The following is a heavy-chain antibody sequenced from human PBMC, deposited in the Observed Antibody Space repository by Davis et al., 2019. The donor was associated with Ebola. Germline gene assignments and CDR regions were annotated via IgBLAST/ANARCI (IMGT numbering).Heavy chain of an antibody. J-gene: IGHJ4*02. D-gene: IGHD1-26*01. CDR3: ARTLPVGAKYYFDY. V-gene: IGHV4-59*08. Sequence: MPSETLSLTCTVSGGSISSYYWSWIRQPPGKGLEWIGYIYYSGSTNYNPSLKSRVTISVDTSKNQFSLKLSSVTAADTAVYYCARTLPVGAKYYFDYWGQGTLVTVSS. CDR2: IYYSGST. CDR1: GGSISSYY.